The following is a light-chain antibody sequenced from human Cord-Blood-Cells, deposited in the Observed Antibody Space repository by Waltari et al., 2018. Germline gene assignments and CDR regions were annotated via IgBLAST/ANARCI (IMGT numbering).Light chain of an antibody. CDR1: QCISSY. CDR2: AAS. CDR3: QQYYSYPPT. Sequence: AIRITQSPSSLSASTGDRVTITCRASQCISSYLAWYQQKPGKAPKLLIYAASTLQSGVPSRFSGSGSGTDFTLTISCLQSEDFATYYCQQYYSYPPTFGGGTKVEIK. J-gene: IGKJ4*01. V-gene: IGKV1-8*01.